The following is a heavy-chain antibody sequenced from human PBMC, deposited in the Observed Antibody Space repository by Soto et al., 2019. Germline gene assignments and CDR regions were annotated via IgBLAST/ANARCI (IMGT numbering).Heavy chain of an antibody. CDR2: IDWHDDK. D-gene: IGHD2-8*01. CDR1: GFSLSTSGMC. CDR3: ARTNDPAYCTNGACYKGDFDY. V-gene: IGHV2-70*01. Sequence: VSGPTLVNPTQTLTLTCSFSGFSLSTSGMCVSWIRQPPGKALEWLGFIDWHDDKYYTTSLKTRLTISKDTSKNQVVLTMTNMDPADTATYYCARTNDPAYCTNGACYKGDFDYWGQGTLVTVSS. J-gene: IGHJ4*02.